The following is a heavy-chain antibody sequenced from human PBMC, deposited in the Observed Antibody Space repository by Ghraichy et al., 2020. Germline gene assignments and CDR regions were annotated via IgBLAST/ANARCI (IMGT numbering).Heavy chain of an antibody. Sequence: GESLNISCKGSGYSFTSYWISWVRQMPGKGLEWMGRIDPSDSYTNYSPSFQGHVTISADKSISTAYLQWSSLKASDTAMYYCARHSHITGTSLPFDYWGQGTLVTVSS. CDR2: IDPSDSYT. CDR1: GYSFTSYW. D-gene: IGHD1-7*01. CDR3: ARHSHITGTSLPFDY. J-gene: IGHJ4*02. V-gene: IGHV5-10-1*01.